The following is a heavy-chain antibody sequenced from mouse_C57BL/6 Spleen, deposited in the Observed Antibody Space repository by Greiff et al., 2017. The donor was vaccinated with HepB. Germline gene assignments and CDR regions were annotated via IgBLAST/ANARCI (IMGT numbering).Heavy chain of an antibody. CDR2: IDPANGNT. D-gene: IGHD2-4*01. CDR3: ASSSTMITSWFAY. J-gene: IGHJ3*01. Sequence: EVKLQESVAELVRPGASVKLSCTASGFNIKNTYMHWVKQRPEQGLEWIGRIDPANGNTKYAPKFQGKATITADTSSNTAYLQLSSLTSEDTAIYYCASSSTMITSWFAYWGQGTLVTVSA. CDR1: GFNIKNTY. V-gene: IGHV14-3*01.